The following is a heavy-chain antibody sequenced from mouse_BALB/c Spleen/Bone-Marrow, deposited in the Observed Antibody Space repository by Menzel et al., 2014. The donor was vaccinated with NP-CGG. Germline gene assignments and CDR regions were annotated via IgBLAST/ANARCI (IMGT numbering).Heavy chain of an antibody. V-gene: IGHV1S34*01. J-gene: IGHJ2*01. CDR2: ISCYNGAT. CDR3: ARGDGYYVDFDY. CDR1: GYSFTGYY. Sequence: LVKTGASVKISCKASGYSFTGYYMHWVKQSHGKSLEWIGYISCYNGATSYNQKFKGKATFTVDTSSSTAYVQFNSLTSEDSAVYYCARGDGYYVDFDYWGQGTTLTVSP. D-gene: IGHD2-3*01.